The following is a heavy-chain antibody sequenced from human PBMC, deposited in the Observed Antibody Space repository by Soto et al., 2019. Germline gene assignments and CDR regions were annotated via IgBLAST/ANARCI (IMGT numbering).Heavy chain of an antibody. V-gene: IGHV3-30-3*01. CDR3: ARDPPHYDFWSGYYFGYYYYGMDV. CDR1: GFTFSSYA. J-gene: IGHJ6*02. D-gene: IGHD3-3*01. Sequence: HPGGSLRLSCAASGFTFSSYAMHWVRQAPGKGLEWVAAISYDGSNKYYADSVKGRFTISRDNSKNTLYLQMNSLRAEDTAVYYCARDPPHYDFWSGYYFGYYYYGMDVWGQGTTVTVSS. CDR2: ISYDGSNK.